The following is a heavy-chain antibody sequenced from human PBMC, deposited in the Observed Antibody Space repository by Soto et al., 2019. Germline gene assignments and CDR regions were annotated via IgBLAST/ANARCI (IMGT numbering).Heavy chain of an antibody. Sequence: PVVSRRLSCLLSVFTCSNYSMCLFLQAPVKWLEWVSGITASCNSRYYADSLKDRFTVSRDNSRNKLFLQMDSLGVYDTGTYYCEKGFAVDVFYFEQWGQGNLVNVSS. V-gene: IGHV3-23*05. CDR1: VFTCSNYS. CDR3: EKGFAVDVFYFEQ. D-gene: IGHD3-9*01. CDR2: ITASCNSR. J-gene: IGHJ4*02.